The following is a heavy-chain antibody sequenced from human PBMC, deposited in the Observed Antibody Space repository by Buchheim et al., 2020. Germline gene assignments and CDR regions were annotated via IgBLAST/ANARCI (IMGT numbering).Heavy chain of an antibody. D-gene: IGHD1-26*01. CDR1: GFTFSSYA. CDR3: AKDLGSAPVGY. Sequence: EVQLLESGGGLVEPGGSLRLSCAASGFTFSSYAMTWVRQAPGKGLEWVSTINNGGGYTSYADSVKGRFTISRDNSENTLYLQMDSLRAEDTAVYYCAKDLGSAPVGYWGQGTL. CDR2: INNGGGYT. J-gene: IGHJ4*02. V-gene: IGHV3-23*01.